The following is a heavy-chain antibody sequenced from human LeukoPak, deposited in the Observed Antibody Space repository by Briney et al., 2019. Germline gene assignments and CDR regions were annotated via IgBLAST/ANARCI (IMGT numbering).Heavy chain of an antibody. CDR1: GFSISSGYY. J-gene: IGHJ3*02. CDR2: IYHSGST. CDR3: ARGRYSGSFDDAFDI. D-gene: IGHD1-26*01. Sequence: SETLSLTCTVSGFSISSGYYWGWIRQPPGKGLDWIGSIYHSGSTYYNPSLKSRVTISVDTSKNQFSLKLSSVTAADTAVYYCARGRYSGSFDDAFDIWGQGTMVTVSS. V-gene: IGHV4-38-2*02.